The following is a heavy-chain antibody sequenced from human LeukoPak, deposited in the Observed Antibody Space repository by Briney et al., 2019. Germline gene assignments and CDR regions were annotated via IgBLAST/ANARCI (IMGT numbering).Heavy chain of an antibody. CDR2: IYYSGST. D-gene: IGHD1-26*01. CDR1: GDSISTSSYY. V-gene: IGHV4-39*01. CDR3: ARLGGERRYRRSSYAFDI. Sequence: SETLSLTCSVSGDSISTSSYYWGWIRQPPGKGLEWIGTIYYSGSTYYNPSLTSRVTISVDTSKNQFSLKLSSVTAADTAVYYCARLGGERRYRRSSYAFDIWGQGTMVTVSS. J-gene: IGHJ3*02.